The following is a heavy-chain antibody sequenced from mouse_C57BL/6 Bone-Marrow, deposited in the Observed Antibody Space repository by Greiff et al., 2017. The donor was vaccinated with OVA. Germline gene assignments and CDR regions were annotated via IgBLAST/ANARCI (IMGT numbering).Heavy chain of an antibody. CDR2: ISDGGSYT. J-gene: IGHJ2*01. Sequence: EVKLVESGGGLVKPGGSLKLSCAASGFTFSSYAMSWVRQTPEKRLEWVATISDGGSYTYYPDNVKGRFTISRDNAKNNLYLQMSHLKSEDTAMYYCARTYDGYYLWYFDYWGQGTTLTVSS. CDR3: ARTYDGYYLWYFDY. CDR1: GFTFSSYA. V-gene: IGHV5-4*03. D-gene: IGHD2-3*01.